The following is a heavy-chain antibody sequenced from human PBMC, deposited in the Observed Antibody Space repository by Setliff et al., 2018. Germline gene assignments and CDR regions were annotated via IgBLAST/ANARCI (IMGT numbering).Heavy chain of an antibody. D-gene: IGHD6-19*01. V-gene: IGHV4-4*07. CDR3: AREQWLDPPGYYYMDV. CDR1: GGSISSYY. CDR2: IYIGGSA. Sequence: PSETLSLTCTVSGGSISSYYWSWIRQPAGKGLEWTGHIYIGGSANYNPSLKSRVTMSIDTSKNQFSLKLNSVPAADMAVYYCAREQWLDPPGYYYMDVWAKGTTVTVSS. J-gene: IGHJ6*03.